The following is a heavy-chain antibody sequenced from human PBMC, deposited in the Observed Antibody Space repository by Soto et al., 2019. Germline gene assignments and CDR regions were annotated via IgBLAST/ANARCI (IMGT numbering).Heavy chain of an antibody. D-gene: IGHD3-22*01. CDR1: GGSVSSRSYY. V-gene: IGHV4-39*01. CDR2: IYYSGST. CDR3: VRHLYYYDTSGYFDAFDI. Sequence: QLQLQESGPGLVKPSETLSLTCTVSGGSVSSRSYYWGWIRQAPGRGLEWIGSIYYSGSTYYNPSLKSRVTISVDTFKNQFSLKLSSVTAADTAVYYCVRHLYYYDTSGYFDAFDIWGQGTMVTVSS. J-gene: IGHJ3*02.